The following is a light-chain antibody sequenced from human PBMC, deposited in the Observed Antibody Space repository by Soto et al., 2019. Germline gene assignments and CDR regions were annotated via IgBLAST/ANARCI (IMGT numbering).Light chain of an antibody. J-gene: IGLJ1*01. V-gene: IGLV2-11*01. CDR3: CSYAGSFIFV. CDR2: DVS. Sequence: QPALTQPRSVSGSPGQSVTISCTGTSSDIGNYNYVSWYQQYPGKAPKLIIYDVSKRPSGIPDRFFVSKFGNTASLTISGLQAEDEADYYCCSYAGSFIFVFGTGTKVTVL. CDR1: SSDIGNYNY.